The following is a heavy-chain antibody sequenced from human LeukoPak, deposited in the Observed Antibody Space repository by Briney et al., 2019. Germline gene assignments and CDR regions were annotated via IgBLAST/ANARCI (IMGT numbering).Heavy chain of an antibody. CDR2: IYYSGST. CDR1: GGSISSSSYY. CDR3: ARHMTTWGPGYYFDY. V-gene: IGHV4-39*01. D-gene: IGHD3-16*01. Sequence: SETLSLTCTVSGGSISSSSYYWGWIRQPPGKGLEWIGSIYYSGSTYYNPSLKSRVTISVDTSKNQFSLELSSVTAADTAVYYCARHMTTWGPGYYFDYWGQGTLVTVSS. J-gene: IGHJ4*02.